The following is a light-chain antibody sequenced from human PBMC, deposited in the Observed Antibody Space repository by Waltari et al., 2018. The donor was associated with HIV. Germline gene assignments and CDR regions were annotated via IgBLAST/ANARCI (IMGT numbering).Light chain of an antibody. CDR1: HTVSANY. Sequence: IVLTLPPRALSLSPGESATLPCRASHTVSANYLAWYQRKPGQAPRLLIYDASTRATGIPDRFTGSGSGTDFTLTISRLEPEDFALYYCQQYGSSPRTFGQGTKVEVK. CDR3: QQYGSSPRT. CDR2: DAS. J-gene: IGKJ1*01. V-gene: IGKV3-20*01.